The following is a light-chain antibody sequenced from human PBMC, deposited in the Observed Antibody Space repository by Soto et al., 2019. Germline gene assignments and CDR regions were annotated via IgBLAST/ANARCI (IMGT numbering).Light chain of an antibody. Sequence: DIQMTQSPSSLSASVEDRVIITCRASQSISNHLNWYQQKPGKAPKLLIFAASSLQSGVPSRVSGSGSGTDFTLTISRLEPEDCAVYYCQQYGSSLITFGQGTRLEIK. CDR2: AAS. CDR1: QSISNH. CDR3: QQYGSSLIT. J-gene: IGKJ5*01. V-gene: IGKV1-39*01.